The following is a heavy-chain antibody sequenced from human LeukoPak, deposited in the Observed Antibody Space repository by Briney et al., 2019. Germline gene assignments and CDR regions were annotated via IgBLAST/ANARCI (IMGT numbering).Heavy chain of an antibody. J-gene: IGHJ3*02. CDR3: AREVVAATRGAFDI. Sequence: PSETLSLTCTVSGGSISSSSYYWGWIRQPPGKGLEWIGSIYYSGSTYYNPSLKSRVTISVDTSKNQFSLKLSSVTAADTAVYYCAREVVAATRGAFDIWGQGTMVTVSS. D-gene: IGHD2-15*01. V-gene: IGHV4-39*07. CDR1: GGSISSSSYY. CDR2: IYYSGST.